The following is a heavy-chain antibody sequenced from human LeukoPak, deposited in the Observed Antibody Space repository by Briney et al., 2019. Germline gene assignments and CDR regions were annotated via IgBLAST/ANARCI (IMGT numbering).Heavy chain of an antibody. CDR3: ARSLYYDSSGYYYAADY. V-gene: IGHV3-21*01. J-gene: IGHJ4*02. CDR1: GFTFSSYN. Sequence: GGSLRLSCAASGFTFSSYNMNWVRQAPGKGLEWVSSISSSSSYVYYADSVKGRFTISRDNAKNSLYLQMNSLRAEDTAVYYCARSLYYDSSGYYYAADYWGQGTLVTVSS. CDR2: ISSSSSYV. D-gene: IGHD3-22*01.